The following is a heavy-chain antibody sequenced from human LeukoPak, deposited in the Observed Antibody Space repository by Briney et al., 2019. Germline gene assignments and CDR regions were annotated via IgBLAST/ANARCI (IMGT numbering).Heavy chain of an antibody. CDR3: ARRGDYYDSSGYLDY. CDR1: GGSISSTSYN. Sequence: SETLSLTCTVSGGSISSTSYNWGWIRQPPGKELEWIGSIFYTGSANYSPSLKSRVTMSVDTSKNQFSLKLSSVTAADTAVYYCARRGDYYDSSGYLDYWGQGTLVTVSS. D-gene: IGHD3-22*01. V-gene: IGHV4-39*01. J-gene: IGHJ4*02. CDR2: IFYTGSA.